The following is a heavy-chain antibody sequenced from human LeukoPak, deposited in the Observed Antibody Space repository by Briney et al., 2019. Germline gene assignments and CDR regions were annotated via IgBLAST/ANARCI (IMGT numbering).Heavy chain of an antibody. CDR2: ISDSGGST. J-gene: IGHJ4*02. D-gene: IGHD6-13*01. CDR1: GFTFTDFA. V-gene: IGHV3-23*01. CDR3: AKESEAIAAAGTLDS. Sequence: GGSLRLSCAPFGFTFTDFAMSWVRQAPGKGLEWVSAISDSGGSTYYADSVKGRFTISRDNSKNTLYLQMNSLRSEDTAVYYCAKESEAIAAAGTLDSWGQGTLVTVSS.